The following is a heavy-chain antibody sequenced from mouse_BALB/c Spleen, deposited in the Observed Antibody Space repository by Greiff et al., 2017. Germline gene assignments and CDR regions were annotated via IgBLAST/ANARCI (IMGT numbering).Heavy chain of an antibody. CDR2: ISYSGST. CDR1: GDSITSGY. CDR3: AREGYDYDYAMDY. J-gene: IGHJ4*01. D-gene: IGHD2-4*01. V-gene: IGHV3-8*02. Sequence: DVKLQESGPSLVKPSQTLSLTCSVTGDSITSGYWNWIRKFPGNKLEYMGYISYSGSTYYNPSLKSRISITRDTSKNQYYLQLNSVTTEDTATYYCAREGYDYDYAMDYWGQGTSVTVSS.